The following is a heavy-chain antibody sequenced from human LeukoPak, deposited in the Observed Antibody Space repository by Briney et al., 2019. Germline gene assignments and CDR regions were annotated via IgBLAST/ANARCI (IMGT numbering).Heavy chain of an antibody. CDR1: GFTFSSYA. Sequence: PGGSLRLSCAASGFTFSSYAMHGVRQSPGKGLEGVAVISYDGSNKYYADSVKGRFTISRDNSNNTLYLQMNSLRAENTAVYYCARDRWYGSGSPFDPWGQGALVTVSS. CDR2: ISYDGSNK. J-gene: IGHJ5*02. D-gene: IGHD3-10*01. V-gene: IGHV3-30-3*01. CDR3: ARDRWYGSGSPFDP.